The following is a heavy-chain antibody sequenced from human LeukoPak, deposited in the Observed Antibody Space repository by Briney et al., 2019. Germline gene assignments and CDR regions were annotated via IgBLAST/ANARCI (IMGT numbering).Heavy chain of an antibody. CDR1: GFTFSSYS. Sequence: GGSLRLSCAASGFTFSSYSMNWVRQAPGKGLEWVSSISSSSSYIYYADSVKGRFTISRDNAKNSLYLQMNSLRAEDTAVYYCARRGGITMVRGVIIEGPGFDYWGQGTLVTVSS. D-gene: IGHD3-10*01. J-gene: IGHJ4*02. CDR2: ISSSSSYI. CDR3: ARRGGITMVRGVIIEGPGFDY. V-gene: IGHV3-21*01.